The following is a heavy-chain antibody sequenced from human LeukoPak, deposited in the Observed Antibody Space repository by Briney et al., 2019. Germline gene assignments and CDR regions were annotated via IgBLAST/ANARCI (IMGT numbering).Heavy chain of an antibody. J-gene: IGHJ4*02. CDR3: ARERITMVRGVIPYYFDY. V-gene: IGHV3-21*01. Sequence: PGGSLRLSCEASGFSFSKHGLNWVRQAPGKGLEWVSSISSSRSYIYYADSVKGRFTISRDNAKNSLYLQMNSLRAEDTAVYYCARERITMVRGVIPYYFDYWGQGTLVTVSS. D-gene: IGHD3-10*01. CDR1: GFSFSKHG. CDR2: ISSSRSYI.